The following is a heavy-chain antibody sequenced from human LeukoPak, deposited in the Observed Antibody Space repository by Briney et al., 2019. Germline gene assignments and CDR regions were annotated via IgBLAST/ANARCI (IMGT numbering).Heavy chain of an antibody. CDR1: GFTFTTYC. CDR3: ARDKLVGATTGSYFDL. V-gene: IGHV3-7*01. Sequence: PGGSLRLSCAASGFTFTTYCMSWVRQAPGKGLEWVAIINQDGSERYYVDSVKGRFTISRDNAKNSLFLQMNTLRADDTAVYYCARDKLVGATTGSYFDLWGRGALVTVSS. CDR2: INQDGSER. D-gene: IGHD1-26*01. J-gene: IGHJ2*01.